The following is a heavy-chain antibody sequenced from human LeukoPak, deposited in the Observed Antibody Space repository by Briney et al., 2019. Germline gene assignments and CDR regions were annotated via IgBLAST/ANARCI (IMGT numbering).Heavy chain of an antibody. J-gene: IGHJ4*02. CDR2: ISAYNGNT. CDR3: ARALNYYGSGSYYSDY. V-gene: IGHV1-18*01. D-gene: IGHD3-10*01. CDR1: GYTFTSYG. Sequence: ASVTVSCKASGYTFTSYGISWVRQAPGQGLEWMGWISAYNGNTNYAQKLQGRVTMTTDTSTSTAYMELRSLRSDDTAVYYCARALNYYGSGSYYSDYWGEGTLVTVSS.